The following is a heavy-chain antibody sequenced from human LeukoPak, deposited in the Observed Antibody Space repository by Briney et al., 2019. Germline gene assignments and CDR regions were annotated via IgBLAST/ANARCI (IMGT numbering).Heavy chain of an antibody. CDR1: GYTLTGYY. CDR3: ARVVRDGYNADFDY. J-gene: IGHJ4*02. V-gene: IGHV1-2*02. D-gene: IGHD5-24*01. CDR2: INPNSGGT. Sequence: ASVKVSCKASGYTLTGYYMHWVRQAPGQGLEWMGWINPNSGGTNYAQKFQGRVTMTRDTPISTAYMELSRLRSDDTAVYYCARVVRDGYNADFDYWGQGTLVTVSS.